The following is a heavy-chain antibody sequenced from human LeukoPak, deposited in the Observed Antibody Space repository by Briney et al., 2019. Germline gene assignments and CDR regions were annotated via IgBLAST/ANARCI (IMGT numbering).Heavy chain of an antibody. CDR1: AFTFSSYG. J-gene: IGHJ4*02. D-gene: IGHD3-22*01. CDR2: IRYDGSNK. CDR3: AKVPHPYDSSGYFHFDY. V-gene: IGHV3-30*02. Sequence: PGGSLRLSCAASAFTFSSYGMHWVRQAPGKGLEWVAFIRYDGSNKYYAGSVKGRFTISRDNSKNTLYLQMNSLRAEDTAVYYCAKVPHPYDSSGYFHFDYWGQGTLVTVSS.